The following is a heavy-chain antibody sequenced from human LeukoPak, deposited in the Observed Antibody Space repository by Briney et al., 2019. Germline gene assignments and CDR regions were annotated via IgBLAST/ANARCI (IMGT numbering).Heavy chain of an antibody. D-gene: IGHD3-10*01. CDR2: IKSKTDGETT. Sequence: GGSLRLFCVDSGFTFTNAWMSWVRQAPGKGLEWIGRIKSKTDGETTNYAEPVRGRFTISRDDSKSAVYLQMNSLKIEDTAVYYCTTDLGTYYHGSQRLIPIDYWGQGTLVTVSS. V-gene: IGHV3-15*01. CDR1: GFTFTNAW. CDR3: TTDLGTYYHGSQRLIPIDY. J-gene: IGHJ4*02.